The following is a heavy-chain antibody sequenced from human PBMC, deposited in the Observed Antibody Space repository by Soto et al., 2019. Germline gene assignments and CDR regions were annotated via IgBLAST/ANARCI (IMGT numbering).Heavy chain of an antibody. Sequence: QVQLQQWGAGLLKPSETLSLTCTVYGGSFSTYYWSWIRQPPGKGLEWIGEINHSGNTNYNPSLMGRVTMSFDTSNNQFSLKLSSVTAADTAVYYCTGPYPYYFDSWGPRTLDTVSS. CDR3: TGPYPYYFDS. CDR1: GGSFSTYY. J-gene: IGHJ4*02. V-gene: IGHV4-34*01. CDR2: INHSGNT.